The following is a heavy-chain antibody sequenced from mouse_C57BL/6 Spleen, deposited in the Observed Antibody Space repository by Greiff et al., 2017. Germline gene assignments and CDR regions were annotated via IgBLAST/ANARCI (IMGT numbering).Heavy chain of an antibody. CDR3: ARGGVYYGYFDY. Sequence: VQLQQPGAELVKPGASVKLSCKASGYTFTSYWMHWVKQRPGQGLEWIGMIYPNSGGTNYNEKFKSKATLTVDKSSSTAYMQLSSLTSEDSAVYYSARGGVYYGYFDYWGQGTTLTVSS. J-gene: IGHJ2*01. D-gene: IGHD2-1*01. CDR1: GYTFTSYW. V-gene: IGHV1-64*01. CDR2: IYPNSGGT.